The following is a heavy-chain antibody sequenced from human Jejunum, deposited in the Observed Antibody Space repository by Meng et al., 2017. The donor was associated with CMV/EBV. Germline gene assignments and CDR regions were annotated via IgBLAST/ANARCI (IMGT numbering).Heavy chain of an antibody. D-gene: IGHD1-26*01. CDR1: GFIINDYV. V-gene: IGHV3-30*02. CDR2: IQYGGTNK. CDR3: AKKYSGSFDY. J-gene: IGHJ4*02. Sequence: SCAASGFIINDYVMHWVRQAPGKGLEWVAFIQYGGTNKYYADSVKGRFTISRDNSKNTLYLQMNSLRAEDTAVYYCAKKYSGSFDYWGQGTLVTVSS.